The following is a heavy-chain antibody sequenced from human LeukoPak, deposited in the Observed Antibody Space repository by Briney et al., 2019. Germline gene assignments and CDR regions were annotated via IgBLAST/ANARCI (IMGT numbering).Heavy chain of an antibody. J-gene: IGHJ4*02. D-gene: IGHD2-2*01. V-gene: IGHV5-51*01. CDR1: GNTFTKDW. CDR3: ARHISTSDDYAKGYFDS. CDR2: IYPGDSDT. Sequence: GESLKISCQYSGNTFTKDWIAWVRQKPGKGLEWMGIIYPGDSDTRYSPSFRGQITISADKSSNTAYLQWSSLKASDTAMYFCARHISTSDDYAKGYFDSWGQGTLVTVSS.